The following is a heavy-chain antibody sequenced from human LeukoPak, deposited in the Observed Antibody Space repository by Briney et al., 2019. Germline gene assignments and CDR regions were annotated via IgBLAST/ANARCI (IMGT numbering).Heavy chain of an antibody. J-gene: IGHJ6*03. Sequence: GGSLRLSCAASGFTVSSNYMSWVRQAPGKGLEWVSGISWNSGSIGYADSVKGRFTISRDNAKNSLYLQMNSLRAEDMALYYCAKGVSGSYSDYYYMDVWGKGTTVTVSS. CDR2: ISWNSGSI. D-gene: IGHD1-26*01. V-gene: IGHV3-9*03. CDR3: AKGVSGSYSDYYYMDV. CDR1: GFTVSSNY.